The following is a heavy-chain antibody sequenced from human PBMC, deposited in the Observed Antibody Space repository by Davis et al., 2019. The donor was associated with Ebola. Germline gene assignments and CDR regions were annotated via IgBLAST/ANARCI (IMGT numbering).Heavy chain of an antibody. CDR2: IYHSGST. CDR3: ARDTNYYGSGSSHGMDV. D-gene: IGHD3-10*01. V-gene: IGHV4-30-2*01. CDR1: GGSISSGGYS. Sequence: MPSETLSPTCAVSGGSISSGGYSWSWIRQPPGKGLEWIGYIYHSGSTYYNPSLKSRVTISVDRSKNQFSLKLSSVTAADTAVYYCARDTNYYGSGSSHGMDVWGQGTTVTVSS. J-gene: IGHJ6*02.